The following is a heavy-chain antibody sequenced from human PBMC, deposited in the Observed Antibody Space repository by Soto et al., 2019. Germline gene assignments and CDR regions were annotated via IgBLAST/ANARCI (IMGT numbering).Heavy chain of an antibody. J-gene: IGHJ4*02. CDR2: TDYSGNT. V-gene: IGHV4-59*08. D-gene: IGHD6-19*01. Sequence: QVQLQESGPGLVRPSETLSLTCTVSSDSISSYYWIWIRQSPGKGLEWIGYTDYSGNTNYNHSPKSRVTISGDTSKNQFSLRLSSVPAADTAVYYCARAVGDPLYYLDYWGQGTLVTVSS. CDR3: ARAVGDPLYYLDY. CDR1: SDSISSYY.